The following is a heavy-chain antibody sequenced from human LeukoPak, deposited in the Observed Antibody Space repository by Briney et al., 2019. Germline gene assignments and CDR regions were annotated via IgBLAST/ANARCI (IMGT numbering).Heavy chain of an antibody. J-gene: IGHJ6*02. CDR1: GGSFSGYY. D-gene: IGHD2-2*01. CDR2: INHSGST. Sequence: PSETLSLTCAVYGGSFSGYYWSWIRQPPGKGLEWIGEINHSGSTNYNPSLKSRVTISVDTSRNQLSLKLSSVTAADTAVYYCARGRGATYRSSMDVWGRGTTVTVSS. CDR3: ARGRGATYRSSMDV. V-gene: IGHV4-34*01.